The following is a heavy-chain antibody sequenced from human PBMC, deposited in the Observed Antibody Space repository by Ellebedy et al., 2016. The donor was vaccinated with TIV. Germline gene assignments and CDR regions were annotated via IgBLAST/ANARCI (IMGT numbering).Heavy chain of an antibody. D-gene: IGHD5-18*01. CDR1: GYTFTSYD. CDR2: MNPNSGNT. Sequence: ASVKVSCKASGYTFTSYDVNWVRQAAGQGLEWMGWMNPNSGNTDYAQKFQDRVAMTRDTSTNTAFMELYSLTFEDTAVYYCARGGYSYPEDLDYWGQGTLVTVSS. CDR3: ARGGYSYPEDLDY. J-gene: IGHJ4*02. V-gene: IGHV1-8*01.